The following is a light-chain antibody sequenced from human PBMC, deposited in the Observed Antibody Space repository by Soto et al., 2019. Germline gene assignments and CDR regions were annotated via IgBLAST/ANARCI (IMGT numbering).Light chain of an antibody. V-gene: IGKV1-5*03. J-gene: IGKJ1*01. CDR2: KAS. CDR1: KSINSW. Sequence: DIQMTQSPSTLSASVGDRVTITCRASKSINSWLAWYQHKPGKAPKLLIYKASSLESGVPSRFSGSGSGTEFTLTISTLQPEDFTSYYCLQYSSHSWTFGQETKVE. CDR3: LQYSSHSWT.